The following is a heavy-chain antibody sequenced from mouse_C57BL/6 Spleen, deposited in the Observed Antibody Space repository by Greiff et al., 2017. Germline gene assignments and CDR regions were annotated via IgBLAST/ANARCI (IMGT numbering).Heavy chain of an antibody. V-gene: IGHV1-15*01. D-gene: IGHD2-3*01. CDR1: GYTFTDYE. CDR2: IDPETGGT. J-gene: IGHJ3*01. Sequence: QVQLQQSGAELVRPGASVTLSCKASGYTFTDYEMHWVKQTPVHGLEWIGAIDPETGGTAYNQKFKGKAILTADKSSSTAYMELLSLTSDDSVVYYCTIDGYSAWFAYWGQGTLVTVSA. CDR3: TIDGYSAWFAY.